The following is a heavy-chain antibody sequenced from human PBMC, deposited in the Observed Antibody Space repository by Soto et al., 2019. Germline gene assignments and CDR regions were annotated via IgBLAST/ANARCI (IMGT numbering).Heavy chain of an antibody. D-gene: IGHD3-22*01. V-gene: IGHV1-18*01. Sequence: ASVKVSCKASGYTFTSYGISWVRQAPGQGLEWMGWISAYNGNTNYAQKHQGRVTMTTDTSTSTAYMELRSLRYDDTAVYYCARELLNYDSSGYSPYYGMDVWGQGTTVTVSS. CDR3: ARELLNYDSSGYSPYYGMDV. J-gene: IGHJ6*02. CDR1: GYTFTSYG. CDR2: ISAYNGNT.